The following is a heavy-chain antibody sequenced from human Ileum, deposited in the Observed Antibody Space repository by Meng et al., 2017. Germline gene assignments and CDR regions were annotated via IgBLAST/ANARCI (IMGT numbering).Heavy chain of an antibody. CDR1: GGSVTSSSYD. CDR2: ITYTGNS. D-gene: IGHD2-15*01. V-gene: IGHV4-39*07. CDR3: VNYCSGGKCSPNEKTQH. J-gene: IGHJ1*01. Sequence: QLQLQESGPGLVKPTETLSLTCLVSGGSVTSSSYDWGWIRQPPGKGLEWIGGITYTGNSYTTPSLKTRLTTSLDTSKNQFSLKVISVTAADTAVYYCVNYCSGGKCSPNEKTQHWGQGTLVTVSS.